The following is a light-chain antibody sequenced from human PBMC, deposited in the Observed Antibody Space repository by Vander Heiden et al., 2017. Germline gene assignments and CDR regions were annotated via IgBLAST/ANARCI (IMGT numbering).Light chain of an antibody. Sequence: SYVLTQAPAVSVSLGQTVRITCQGDSLRSDYASWYQQKPGQAPVLVIYGKNNRPSGIPERFSGSSSGNTASLTITGAQAEDEADYYCNSRDSSGNHPFGGGTKLTVL. CDR1: SLRSDY. V-gene: IGLV3-19*01. J-gene: IGLJ2*01. CDR2: GKN. CDR3: NSRDSSGNHP.